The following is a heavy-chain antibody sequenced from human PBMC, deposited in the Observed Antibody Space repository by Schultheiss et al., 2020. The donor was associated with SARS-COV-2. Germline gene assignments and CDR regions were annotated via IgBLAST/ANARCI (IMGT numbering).Heavy chain of an antibody. CDR3: AGGSYYRGFDP. J-gene: IGHJ5*02. V-gene: IGHV3-7*01. CDR1: GFIFSGYW. Sequence: GGSLRLSCAPSGFIFSGYWMSWVRQAPGKGLEWVANIKQDGSEKHYVDSVKGRFTISRDNAKNSLYLQMNSLRAEDTAVYYCAGGSYYRGFDPWGQGTLVTVSS. D-gene: IGHD1-26*01. CDR2: IKQDGSEK.